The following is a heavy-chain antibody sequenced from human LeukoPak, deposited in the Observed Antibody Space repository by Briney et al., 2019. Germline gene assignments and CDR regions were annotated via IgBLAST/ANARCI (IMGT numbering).Heavy chain of an antibody. V-gene: IGHV1-2*02. CDR3: ARGLSGSGSYYDYGMDV. CDR2: IHPNSGVT. D-gene: IGHD3-10*01. J-gene: IGHJ6*02. Sequence: GASVKVSCKGSGYIFTDYYMYWVRQAPGQGLERMGWIHPNSGVTNSAQKFQGRVTMTRDTSITTAYMELSRLRSDDTAVYYCARGLSGSGSYYDYGMDVWGQGTTVTVSS. CDR1: GYIFTDYY.